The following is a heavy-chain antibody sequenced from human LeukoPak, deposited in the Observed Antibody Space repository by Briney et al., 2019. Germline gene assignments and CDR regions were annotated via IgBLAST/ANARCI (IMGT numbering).Heavy chain of an antibody. CDR2: IYYSGST. CDR1: GGSISSGDYY. Sequence: SQTLSLTCTVSGGSISSGDYYWSWIRQPPGKGLEWIGCIYYSGSTYYNPSLKSRVTISVDTSKNQFSLKLSSVTAADTAVYYCARDRGGYDFWSGYPSYYYYGMDVWGQGTTVTVSS. D-gene: IGHD3-3*01. V-gene: IGHV4-30-4*01. J-gene: IGHJ6*02. CDR3: ARDRGGYDFWSGYPSYYYYGMDV.